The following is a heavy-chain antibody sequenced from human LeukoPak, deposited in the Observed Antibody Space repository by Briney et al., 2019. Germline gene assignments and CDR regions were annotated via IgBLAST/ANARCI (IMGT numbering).Heavy chain of an antibody. J-gene: IGHJ4*02. D-gene: IGHD3-10*02. CDR3: ARDVADYFDY. CDR1: GGSFSGYY. V-gene: IGHV4-34*01. Sequence: SETLSLTCAVYGGSFSGYYWSWIRQPPGKGLEWIGEINHSGSTNYNPSLKSRVTISVDTSKNQFSLKLSSVTAADTAAYYSARDVADYFDYWGQGTLVTVSS. CDR2: INHSGST.